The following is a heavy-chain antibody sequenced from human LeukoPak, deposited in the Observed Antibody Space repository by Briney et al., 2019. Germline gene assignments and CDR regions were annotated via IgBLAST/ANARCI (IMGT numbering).Heavy chain of an antibody. CDR3: ATLPHYGDIDP. CDR1: GYTFTSYG. CDR2: ISAYNGNT. J-gene: IGHJ5*02. V-gene: IGHV1-18*01. Sequence: GASVKVSCKASGYTFTSYGISWVRQAPGQGLEWMGWISAYNGNTNYAQKLQGRVTMTADTSTSTAYMELRSLRSDDTAVYYCATLPHYGDIDPWGQGTLVTVSS. D-gene: IGHD4/OR15-4a*01.